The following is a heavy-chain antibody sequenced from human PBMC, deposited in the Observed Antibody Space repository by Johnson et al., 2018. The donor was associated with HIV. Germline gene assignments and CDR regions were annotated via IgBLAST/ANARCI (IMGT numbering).Heavy chain of an antibody. D-gene: IGHD6-19*01. CDR1: GFTFSDYY. V-gene: IGHV3-66*01. CDR2: IYSGGST. Sequence: VQLVESGGGLVQPGGSLRLSCAASGFTFSDYYMSWIRQAPGKGLEWVSVIYSGGSTYYADSVKGRFTISRDNSKNTLYLQMNSLRAEDTALYYCARDLRNSGWSNGFDVWGQGTMVTVSS. CDR3: ARDLRNSGWSNGFDV. J-gene: IGHJ3*01.